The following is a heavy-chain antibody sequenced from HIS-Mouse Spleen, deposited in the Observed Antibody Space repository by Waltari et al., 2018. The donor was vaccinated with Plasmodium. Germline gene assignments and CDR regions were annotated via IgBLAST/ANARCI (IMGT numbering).Heavy chain of an antibody. CDR3: ARLGSPYVDTAMAVGY. J-gene: IGHJ4*02. Sequence: EVQLVESGGGLVQPGGSLRLSCAASGFTVRSTYMRWVRQAPGKVVKWYSVIYSGGSNYYADSVKGRFTISRDNSKNTLYLQMNSLRAEDTAVYYCARLGSPYVDTAMAVGYWGQGTLVTVSS. CDR2: IYSGGSN. D-gene: IGHD5-18*01. CDR1: GFTVRSTY. V-gene: IGHV3-66*01.